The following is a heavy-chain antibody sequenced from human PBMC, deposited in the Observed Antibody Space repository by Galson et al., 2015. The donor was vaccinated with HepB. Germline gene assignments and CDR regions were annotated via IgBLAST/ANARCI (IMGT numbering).Heavy chain of an antibody. D-gene: IGHD6-19*01. CDR2: AYYRSKWYN. CDR3: ATDTGYSSGWTLLDS. J-gene: IGHJ4*02. V-gene: IGHV6-1*01. CDR1: GDSVSSNSAA. Sequence: CAISGDSVSSNSAAWNWIRQSPSRGLEWLGRAYYRSKWYNDYAVSVKSRITINPDTSKNQFSLQLNSVTPDDPAVFYCATDTGYSSGWTLLDSWGQGTLVTVSS.